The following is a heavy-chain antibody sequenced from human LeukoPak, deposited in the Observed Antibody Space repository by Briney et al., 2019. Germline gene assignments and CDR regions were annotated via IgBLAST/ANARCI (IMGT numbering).Heavy chain of an antibody. CDR1: GFTFSSYV. D-gene: IGHD6-13*01. J-gene: IGHJ4*02. CDR2: IGGSIGSM. Sequence: GGSLRLSCAASGFTFSSYVMSWVRQAPGKGLEWVSNIGGSIGSMFYAASVKGRFAISRDNSKNTLFLQMNNLRVEDTAVYYCAKRGNSWDLFDYWGQGTLVTVSS. V-gene: IGHV3-23*01. CDR3: AKRGNSWDLFDY.